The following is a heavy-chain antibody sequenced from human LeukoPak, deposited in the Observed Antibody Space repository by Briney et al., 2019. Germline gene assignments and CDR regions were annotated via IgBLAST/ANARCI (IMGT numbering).Heavy chain of an antibody. Sequence: GASVKVSCKASGYTFTGYYMHWVRQAPGQGLEWMGWINPNSGGTNYAQKFQGRVTMTRDTSISTAYTELSRLRYADTAVHYCAMGSGYGPLGGDYYYGMDVWGQGTTVTVSS. V-gene: IGHV1-2*02. D-gene: IGHD5-18*01. J-gene: IGHJ6*02. CDR3: AMGSGYGPLGGDYYYGMDV. CDR1: GYTFTGYY. CDR2: INPNSGGT.